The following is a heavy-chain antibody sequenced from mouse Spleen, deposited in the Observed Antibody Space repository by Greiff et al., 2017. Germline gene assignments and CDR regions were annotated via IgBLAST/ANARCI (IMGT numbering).Heavy chain of an antibody. V-gene: IGHV1-80*01. Sequence: QVQLQQSGAELVKPGASVKISCKASGYAFSSYWMNWVKQRPGKGLEWIGQIYPGDGDTNYNGKFKGKATLTADKSSSTAYMQLSSLTSEDSAVYFCARGYYGSSYFDDWGQGTTLTVSS. D-gene: IGHD1-1*01. J-gene: IGHJ2*01. CDR1: GYAFSSYW. CDR3: ARGYYGSSYFDD. CDR2: IYPGDGDT.